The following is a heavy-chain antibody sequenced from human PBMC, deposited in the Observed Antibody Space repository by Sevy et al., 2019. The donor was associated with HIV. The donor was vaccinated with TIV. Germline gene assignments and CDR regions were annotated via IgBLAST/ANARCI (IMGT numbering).Heavy chain of an antibody. CDR3: VSLFLSYRSGWSYFDY. CDR2: IFSSGST. D-gene: IGHD6-19*01. Sequence: GGSLRLSCAISGFTVNDKYIIWVRQAPGKGLEWVSVIFSSGSTYYADSAKGRFTISRDNSKNTVDLQMNSVRSEDTAVYYCVSLFLSYRSGWSYFDYWGQGTMVTVSS. J-gene: IGHJ4*02. V-gene: IGHV3-66*02. CDR1: GFTVNDKY.